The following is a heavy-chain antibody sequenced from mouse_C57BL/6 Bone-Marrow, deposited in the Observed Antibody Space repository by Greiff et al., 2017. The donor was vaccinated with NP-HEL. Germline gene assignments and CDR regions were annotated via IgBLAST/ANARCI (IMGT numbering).Heavy chain of an antibody. V-gene: IGHV1-42*01. J-gene: IGHJ1*03. CDR1: GYSFTGYY. CDR3: ARRSTTGDWYFDV. D-gene: IGHD1-1*01. Sequence: EVQLVESGPELVKPGASVKISCKASGYSFTGYYMNWVKQSPEKSLEWIGEINPSTGGTTYNQKFKAKATLTVDKSSSTAYMQLKSLTSEDSAVYYCARRSTTGDWYFDVWGTGTTVTVSS. CDR2: INPSTGGT.